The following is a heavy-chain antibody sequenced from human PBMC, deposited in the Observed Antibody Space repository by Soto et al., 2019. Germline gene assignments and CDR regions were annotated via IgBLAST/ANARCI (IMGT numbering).Heavy chain of an antibody. D-gene: IGHD5-12*01. V-gene: IGHV3-30*18. Sequence: GGSLRLSCAASGFTFSSYGMHWVRQAPGKGLEWVAVISYDGSNKYYADSVKGRFTISRDNSKNTLYLQMNSLRAEDTAVYYCAKEPRPTYSGYDYYFDYWGQGTLVTVSS. CDR3: AKEPRPTYSGYDYYFDY. J-gene: IGHJ4*02. CDR2: ISYDGSNK. CDR1: GFTFSSYG.